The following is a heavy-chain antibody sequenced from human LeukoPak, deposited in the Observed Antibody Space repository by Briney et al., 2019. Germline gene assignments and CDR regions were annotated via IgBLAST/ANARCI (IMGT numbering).Heavy chain of an antibody. V-gene: IGHV4-59*01. J-gene: IGHJ4*02. CDR3: AISTESSWGLDY. Sequence: SETLSLTCTVSGGSISSYYWSWIRQPPGKGLEWFGYIYYSGSTNYNPSLKSRVTISVDTSKNQFSLKLSSVTAADTAVYYCAISTESSWGLDYWGQGTLVTVSS. CDR2: IYYSGST. D-gene: IGHD6-13*01. CDR1: GGSISSYY.